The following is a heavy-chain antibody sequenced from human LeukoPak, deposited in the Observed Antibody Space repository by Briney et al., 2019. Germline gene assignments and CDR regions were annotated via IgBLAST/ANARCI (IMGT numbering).Heavy chain of an antibody. V-gene: IGHV1-46*03. J-gene: IGHJ3*02. Sequence: ASVKVSCKASGYTFTNYYMHWVRQAPGQGLEWMGIINPSSGSTDYAQKFQDRVTMTRDTSTSTVYMELSSLRSEDTAVYYCARARGTTSYYDAFDIWGQGTMVTVSS. CDR1: GYTFTNYY. CDR2: INPSSGST. D-gene: IGHD4-17*01. CDR3: ARARGTTSYYDAFDI.